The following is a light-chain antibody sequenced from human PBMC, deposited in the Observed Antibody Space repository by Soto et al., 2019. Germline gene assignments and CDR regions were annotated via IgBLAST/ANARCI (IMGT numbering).Light chain of an antibody. V-gene: IGLV2-11*01. CDR2: DVS. CDR1: SSDVGDYNY. J-gene: IGLJ1*01. CDR3: CSYAGSYTYV. Sequence: QSVLTQPRSVSGSPGQSVTISCTGTSSDVGDYNYVSWYQQHPGKAPKLMIYDVSKWPSGVPDRFSGSKSGNTASLTISGLQDEDEADYYCCSYAGSYTYVFGTGTKVTVL.